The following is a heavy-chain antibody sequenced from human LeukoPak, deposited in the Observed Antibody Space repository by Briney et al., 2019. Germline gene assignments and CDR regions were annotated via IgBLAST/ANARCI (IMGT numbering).Heavy chain of an antibody. CDR1: GFTFSNYG. CDR3: ARSITDSSSWWYYYYYMDV. Sequence: GGTLRLSCAASGFTFSNYGMNWVRQAPGKGLEWVAFIRYDGSNKYYADSVKGRFTISRDNSKNTLYLQMNSLRAEDTAVYYCARSITDSSSWWYYYYYMDVWGKGTTVTISS. D-gene: IGHD6-13*01. CDR2: IRYDGSNK. J-gene: IGHJ6*03. V-gene: IGHV3-30*02.